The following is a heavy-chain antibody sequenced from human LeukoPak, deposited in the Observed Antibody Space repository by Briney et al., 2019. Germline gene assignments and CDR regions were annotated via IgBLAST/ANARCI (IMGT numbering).Heavy chain of an antibody. D-gene: IGHD1-7*01. J-gene: IGHJ3*01. Sequence: GGSLRLSCAASGFTFSTFSMNWVRQTPGKGLEWVSAISGSGSDIYYAASVKGRFTISRDNPKRSLYLQMNSLRAEDTAVYYCARRTFPNDAFDVWGQGTVVTVSS. CDR3: ARRTFPNDAFDV. CDR2: ISGSGSDI. V-gene: IGHV3-21*01. CDR1: GFTFSTFS.